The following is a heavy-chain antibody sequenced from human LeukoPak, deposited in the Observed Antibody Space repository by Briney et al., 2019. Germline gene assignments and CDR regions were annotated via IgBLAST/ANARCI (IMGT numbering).Heavy chain of an antibody. CDR2: IWFDGSNK. Sequence: GGSLRLSCAASGFTFSRYGIHWVRQAPGKGLEWVAVIWFDGSNKYYADSVKGRFTISRDNSRNTLYLQMNSPTAEEDTAVYYCAKDLVPYCSSSTCLGNFDYWGQGTLVTVSS. V-gene: IGHV3-33*06. CDR3: AKDLVPYCSSSTCLGNFDY. D-gene: IGHD2-2*01. CDR1: GFTFSRYG. J-gene: IGHJ4*02.